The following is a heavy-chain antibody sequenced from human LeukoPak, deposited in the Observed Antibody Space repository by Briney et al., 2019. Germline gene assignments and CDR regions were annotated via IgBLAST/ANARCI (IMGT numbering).Heavy chain of an antibody. Sequence: GGSLRLSCAASGFTFSNYAMSWVRQAPGKGLEWVSAISGSGGSTFYRDSVKGRFTIFRDSSKNALHLQMNSLRVEDTAVYYCAIYGYCGSTGCYRYFDSWGQGTLVTVSS. D-gene: IGHD2-2*03. V-gene: IGHV3-23*01. J-gene: IGHJ4*02. CDR1: GFTFSNYA. CDR2: ISGSGGST. CDR3: AIYGYCGSTGCYRYFDS.